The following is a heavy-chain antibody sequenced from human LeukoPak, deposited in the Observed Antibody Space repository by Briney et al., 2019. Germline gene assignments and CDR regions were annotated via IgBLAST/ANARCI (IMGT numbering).Heavy chain of an antibody. CDR3: ARSGGKSSYYDFWSGSQYYFDY. V-gene: IGHV3-20*04. Sequence: GGSLRLSCAASGFTFDDYGMSWVRQAPGKGLEWVSGINWNGGSTGYADSVKGRFTISRDNAENSLYLQMNSLRAEDTALYYCARSGGKSSYYDFWSGSQYYFDYWGQGTLVTVSS. J-gene: IGHJ4*02. CDR1: GFTFDDYG. D-gene: IGHD3-3*01. CDR2: INWNGGST.